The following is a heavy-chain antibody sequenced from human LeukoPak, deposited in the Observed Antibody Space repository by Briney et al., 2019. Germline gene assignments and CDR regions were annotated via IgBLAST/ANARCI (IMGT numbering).Heavy chain of an antibody. CDR1: GFTFSSNW. CDR3: ARGKFGSGWIFDY. J-gene: IGHJ4*02. D-gene: IGHD6-19*01. V-gene: IGHV3-7*04. Sequence: PGGSLRLSCAASGFTFSSNWMSWVRQAPGKGLEWVAGIKQDETARFYVDSVKGRFTISRDNAKNSMYLQMNSLRGDDTAVYYCARGKFGSGWIFDYWGQGTLVTVSS. CDR2: IKQDETAR.